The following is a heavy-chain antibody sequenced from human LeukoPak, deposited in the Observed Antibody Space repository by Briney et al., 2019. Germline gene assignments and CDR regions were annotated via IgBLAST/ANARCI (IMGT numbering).Heavy chain of an antibody. CDR2: IKQDGSEK. V-gene: IGHV3-7*01. CDR1: GFTFSSYW. Sequence: GGSLRLSCAASGFTFSSYWMSWVRKAPGKGLEWVANIKQDGSEKYYVDSVKGRFTISRDNAKNSLYLQMNSLRAEDTAVYYCARTSSRAPLYYYYMDVWGKGTTVTVSS. CDR3: ARTSSRAPLYYYYMDV. D-gene: IGHD1-14*01. J-gene: IGHJ6*03.